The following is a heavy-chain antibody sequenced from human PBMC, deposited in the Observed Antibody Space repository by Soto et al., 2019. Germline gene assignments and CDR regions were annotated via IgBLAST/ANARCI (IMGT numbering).Heavy chain of an antibody. CDR1: GGSISSYY. CDR2: IYYSGST. Sequence: SETLSLTCTVSGGSISSYYWSWMRQPPGKGLEWIGYIYYSGSTNYNPSLKSRVTISVDTSKNQFSLKLSSVTAADTAVYYCARRSGLWLSRSGFDYWGQGTLVTSPQ. V-gene: IGHV4-59*08. D-gene: IGHD6-19*01. CDR3: ARRSGLWLSRSGFDY. J-gene: IGHJ4*02.